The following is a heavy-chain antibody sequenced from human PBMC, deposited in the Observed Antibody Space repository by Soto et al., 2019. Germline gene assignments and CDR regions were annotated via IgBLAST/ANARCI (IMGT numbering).Heavy chain of an antibody. D-gene: IGHD6-6*01. V-gene: IGHV1-46*01. CDR3: ARDRSIDSSIAARPDWFDP. Sequence: ASVKVSCKASGYTFTSYYMHWVRQAPGQGLEWMGIINPSGGSTSYAQKFQGGVTMTRDTSTSTVYMELSSLRSEDTAVYYCARDRSIDSSIAARPDWFDPWGQGTLVTVSS. CDR1: GYTFTSYY. CDR2: INPSGGST. J-gene: IGHJ5*02.